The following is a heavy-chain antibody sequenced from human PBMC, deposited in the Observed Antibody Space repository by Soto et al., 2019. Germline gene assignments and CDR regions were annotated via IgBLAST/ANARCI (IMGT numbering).Heavy chain of an antibody. CDR2: IQFDGSSA. Sequence: EVQLVESGGGLVQPGESLRLSCAASGFTFSDYWIHWVRQAPGKGLVWVSRIQFDGSSANYADSVKGRFTISRDNAKDTVYLQMNSLGAEDTAVYYCARGVRGHYGFDVWGQGTMVTVSS. D-gene: IGHD3-10*01. V-gene: IGHV3-74*01. CDR3: ARGVRGHYGFDV. CDR1: GFTFSDYW. J-gene: IGHJ3*01.